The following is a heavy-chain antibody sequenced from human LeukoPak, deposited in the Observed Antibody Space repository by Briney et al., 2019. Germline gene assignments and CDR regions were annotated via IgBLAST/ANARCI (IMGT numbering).Heavy chain of an antibody. CDR1: GFTVSSNY. Sequence: GGSLRLSCAASGFTVSSNYMSWVRQAPGKGLEWVSVIYSGGSTYYADSVKGRFTISRDNSKNTLYLQMNSLRAEDTAVYYCARTDFSSGWYVGYWGQGTLVTVSS. D-gene: IGHD6-19*01. V-gene: IGHV3-66*01. CDR2: IYSGGST. CDR3: ARTDFSSGWYVGY. J-gene: IGHJ4*02.